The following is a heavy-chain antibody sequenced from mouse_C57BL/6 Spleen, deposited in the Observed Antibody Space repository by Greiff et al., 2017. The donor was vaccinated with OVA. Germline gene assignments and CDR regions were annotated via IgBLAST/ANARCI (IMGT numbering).Heavy chain of an antibody. CDR2: IRNKANGYTT. CDR1: GFTFTDYY. CDR3: ARYGWDGGDY. V-gene: IGHV7-3*01. Sequence: EVKLVESGGGLVQPGGSLSLSCAASGFTFTDYYMSWVRQPPGKALEWLGFIRNKANGYTTEYSASVKGPFTISRDNSQSILYLQMNALRAEDSAAYYCARYGWDGGDYWGQGTTLTVSS. D-gene: IGHD4-1*01. J-gene: IGHJ2*01.